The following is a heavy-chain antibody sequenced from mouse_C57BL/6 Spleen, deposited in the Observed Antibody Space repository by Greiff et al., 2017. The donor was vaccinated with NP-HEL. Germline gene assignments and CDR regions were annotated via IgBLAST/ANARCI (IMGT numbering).Heavy chain of an antibody. J-gene: IGHJ4*01. CDR3: TRRGGYAMDY. CDR2: IDPETGGT. V-gene: IGHV1-15*01. Sequence: VQLQQSGAELVRPGASVTLSCKASGYTFTDYEMHWVKQTPVHGLEWIGAIDPETGGTDYNQKFKGKAILTADKSSSTAYMELRSLTSEDAAVYYCTRRGGYAMDYWGQGTSVTVSS. CDR1: GYTFTDYE.